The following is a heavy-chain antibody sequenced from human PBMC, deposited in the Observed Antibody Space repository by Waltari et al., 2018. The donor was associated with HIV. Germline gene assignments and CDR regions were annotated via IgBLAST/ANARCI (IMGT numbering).Heavy chain of an antibody. J-gene: IGHJ5*02. D-gene: IGHD3-16*01. CDR3: ARVLSAGGVRWFDP. CDR1: GGSISSGGYY. Sequence: QVQLQESGPGLVKPSQTLSLTCTDSGGSISSGGYYWSWIRQHPGKGLEWIGYIYYSGSTYYNPSLKSRVTISVDTSKNQFSLKLSSVTAADTAVYYCARVLSAGGVRWFDPWGQGTLVTVSS. CDR2: IYYSGST. V-gene: IGHV4-31*03.